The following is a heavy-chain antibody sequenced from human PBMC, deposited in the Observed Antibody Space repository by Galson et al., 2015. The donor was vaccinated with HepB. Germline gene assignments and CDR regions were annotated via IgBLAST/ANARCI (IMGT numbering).Heavy chain of an antibody. CDR1: GGSTSSGDYY. CDR2: IYYSGST. V-gene: IGHV4-30-4*01. Sequence: TLSLTCTVSGGSTSSGDYYWSWIRQPPGKGLEWIGYIYYSGSTYYNPSLKSRVTISVDTSKNQFSLKLSSVTAADTAVYYCARDHYDFWSGPTDYYYYYMDVWGKGTTVTVSS. D-gene: IGHD3-3*01. J-gene: IGHJ6*03. CDR3: ARDHYDFWSGPTDYYYYYMDV.